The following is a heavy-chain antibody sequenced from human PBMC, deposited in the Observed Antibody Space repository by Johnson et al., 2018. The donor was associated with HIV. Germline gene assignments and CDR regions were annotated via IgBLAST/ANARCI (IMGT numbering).Heavy chain of an antibody. D-gene: IGHD6-19*01. CDR1: GFTFSDYY. CDR3: ARGGGSDWYNAFAL. CDR2: IRTDGSST. V-gene: IGHV3-11*04. J-gene: IGHJ3*01. Sequence: QVQLVESGGGLVTPGGSVKLSCQGSGFTFSDYYMTWIRQAPGKGLEWVSYIRTDGSSTYYADAVKGRFTFVRDNAKNSVYLQMTSLRDEDTAVYYCARGGGSDWYNAFALWGRGTMVTVSS.